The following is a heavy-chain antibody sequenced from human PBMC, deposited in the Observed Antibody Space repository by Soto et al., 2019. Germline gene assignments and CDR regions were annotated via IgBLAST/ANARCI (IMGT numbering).Heavy chain of an antibody. V-gene: IGHV3-30-3*01. CDR1: GFTFSTYA. CDR2: ISYDGSNK. J-gene: IGHJ3*02. CDR3: ASRYDSSGWDDAFDI. Sequence: QVQLVESGGGVVQPGGSLRLSCAASGFTFSTYAMHWVRQAPGKGLEWVAVISYDGSNKYYADSVKGRFTISRDNFKNTLYLQMKSLRADDTAVYYCASRYDSSGWDDAFDIWGQGTMVTVSS. D-gene: IGHD3-22*01.